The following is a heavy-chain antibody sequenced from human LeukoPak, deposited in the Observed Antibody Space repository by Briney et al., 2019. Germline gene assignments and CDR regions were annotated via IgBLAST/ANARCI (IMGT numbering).Heavy chain of an antibody. CDR1: GFTVSSNY. V-gene: IGHV3-66*01. D-gene: IGHD6-13*01. Sequence: GGSLRLSCAASGFTVSSNYMSWVRQAPGKGLEWVSVIYSGGSTYYAASVKGRCTISRDNSKNTLYLQMISLRADDTAVYYCAREEFHPGIAAAGSGYGMDVWGQGTTVTVSS. J-gene: IGHJ6*02. CDR2: IYSGGST. CDR3: AREEFHPGIAAAGSGYGMDV.